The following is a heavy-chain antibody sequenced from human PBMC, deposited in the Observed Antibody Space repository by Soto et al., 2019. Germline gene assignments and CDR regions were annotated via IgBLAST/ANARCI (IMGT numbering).Heavy chain of an antibody. D-gene: IGHD6-19*01. CDR2: ISYDGSNK. V-gene: IGHV3-30-3*01. CDR3: ARTPLTGSSGPYYYYSGMDV. Sequence: QVQLVESGGGVVQPGRSLRLSCAASGFTFSSYAMHWVRQAPGKGLEWVAVISYDGSNKYYADSVKGRFTISRDNSKNTLYLQMNSLRAEDTAVYYCARTPLTGSSGPYYYYSGMDVWGQGTTVTVSS. J-gene: IGHJ6*02. CDR1: GFTFSSYA.